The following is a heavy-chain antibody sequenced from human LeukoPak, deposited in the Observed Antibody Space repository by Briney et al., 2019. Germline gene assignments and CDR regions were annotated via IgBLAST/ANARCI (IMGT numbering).Heavy chain of an antibody. V-gene: IGHV3-23*01. CDR1: GFSVSRFG. J-gene: IGHJ1*01. CDR3: AQGFSSGWYPY. CDR2: ISLNGETT. D-gene: IGHD6-19*01. Sequence: GGSLSLSCAVSGFSVSRFGISWVRQAPGKGLEWISAISLNGETTWYADSVKGRFIISRDNSKNTLYLQLTSLRAEDTAVYYCAQGFSSGWYPYWGQGSLVSVSS.